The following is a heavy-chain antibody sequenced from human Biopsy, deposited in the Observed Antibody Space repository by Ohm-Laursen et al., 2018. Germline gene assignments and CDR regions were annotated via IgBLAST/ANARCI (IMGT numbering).Heavy chain of an antibody. V-gene: IGHV4-59*01. CDR2: ISNSGIT. CDR3: ARTPRDSFWSGSYKRGLWFDP. CDR1: GDSINSSY. D-gene: IGHD3-3*01. Sequence: SETLSLTCTVSGDSINSSYWSWIRQAPGKGLEWIGFISNSGITNYNPSLKSRVTISKDTSKNQFSLQVNSVTAADTAVYYCARTPRDSFWSGSYKRGLWFDPWGQGTLVIVSS. J-gene: IGHJ5*02.